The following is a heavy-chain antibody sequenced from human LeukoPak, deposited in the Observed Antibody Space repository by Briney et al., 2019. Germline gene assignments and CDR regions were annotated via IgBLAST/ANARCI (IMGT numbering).Heavy chain of an antibody. J-gene: IGHJ4*02. Sequence: GGSLRLSRAGSGFALKGYSLTWVRQAPGKGLEWVSAISGSGGSTYYADSVKGRFTISRDNSKNTLYLQMSSLRAEDTAVYYCARELPFDYWGQGTLVTVSS. V-gene: IGHV3-23*01. CDR1: GFALKGYS. D-gene: IGHD2-15*01. CDR3: ARELPFDY. CDR2: ISGSGGST.